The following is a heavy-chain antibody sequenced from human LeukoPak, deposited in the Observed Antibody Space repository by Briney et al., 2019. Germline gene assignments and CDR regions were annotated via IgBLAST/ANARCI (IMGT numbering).Heavy chain of an antibody. J-gene: IGHJ4*02. V-gene: IGHV4-4*02. D-gene: IGHD3-10*01. CDR1: GGSISSSNW. CDR3: AREFAYYYGSGSYYRHFDY. CDR2: IYHSGST. Sequence: SETLSLTCAVSGGSISSSNWWSWVRPPPGKGLEWIGEIYHSGSTNYNPSLKSRVTISVDKSKNQFSLKLSSVTAADTAVYYCAREFAYYYGSGSYYRHFDYWGQGTLVTVSS.